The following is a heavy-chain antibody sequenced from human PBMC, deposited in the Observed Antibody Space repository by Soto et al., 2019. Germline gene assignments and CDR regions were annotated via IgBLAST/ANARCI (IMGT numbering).Heavy chain of an antibody. D-gene: IGHD3-3*01. J-gene: IGHJ4*02. CDR1: GFTFSSYA. CDR3: SGSDFWSGYNDY. Sequence: QVQLVESGGGVVQPGRSLRPSCAASGFTFSSYAMHWVRQAPGKGLEWVAVISYDGSNKYYADSVKGRFTISRDNSKNTLYLQMNSLRAEDTAVYYCSGSDFWSGYNDYWGQGTLVTVSS. CDR2: ISYDGSNK. V-gene: IGHV3-30-3*01.